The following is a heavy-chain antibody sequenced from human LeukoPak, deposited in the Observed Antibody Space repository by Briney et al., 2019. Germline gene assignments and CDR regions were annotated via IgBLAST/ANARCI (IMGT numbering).Heavy chain of an antibody. Sequence: SETLSLTCAVSGGSISSGGYFWSWIRQPPGKGLEWIGYIYYSGSTYYNPSLKSRVTISVDTSKNQFSLKLSSVTAADTAVYYCAKEAKYYDILIGYYRSFYYFDYWGQGTLVTVSS. V-gene: IGHV4-30-4*07. CDR3: AKEAKYYDILIGYYRSFYYFDY. CDR1: GGSISSGGYF. J-gene: IGHJ4*02. D-gene: IGHD3-9*01. CDR2: IYYSGST.